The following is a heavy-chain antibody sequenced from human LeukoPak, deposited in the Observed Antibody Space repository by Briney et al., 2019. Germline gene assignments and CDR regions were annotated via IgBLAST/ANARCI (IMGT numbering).Heavy chain of an antibody. CDR1: GFTFDDYT. Sequence: PGGSLRLSCAASGFTFDDYTMHWVRQAPGKGLEWASLITRDAGSTFYADSVKGRFTISRDNRKNSLSLQMNSLRTEDTALYYCAKEKEKRWLGWGQGTVVTVSS. J-gene: IGHJ4*02. V-gene: IGHV3-43*01. CDR2: ITRDAGST. D-gene: IGHD6-19*01. CDR3: AKEKEKRWLG.